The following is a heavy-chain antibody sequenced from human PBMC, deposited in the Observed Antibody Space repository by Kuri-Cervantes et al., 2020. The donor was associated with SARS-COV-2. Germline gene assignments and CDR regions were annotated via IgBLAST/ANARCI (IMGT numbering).Heavy chain of an antibody. D-gene: IGHD4-17*01. CDR2: IYYSGST. CDR3: ARLPATVTPHY. Sequence: GSLRLSCTVSGGSISSSSYYWGWIRQPPGKGLEWIGSIYYSGSTYYNPSLKSRVTISVDTSKNQFSLKLSSVTAADTAVYYCARLPATVTPHYWGQGTLVTSPQ. V-gene: IGHV4-39*01. CDR1: GGSISSSSYY. J-gene: IGHJ4*02.